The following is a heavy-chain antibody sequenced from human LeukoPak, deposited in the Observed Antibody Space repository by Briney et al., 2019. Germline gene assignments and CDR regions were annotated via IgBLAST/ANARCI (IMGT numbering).Heavy chain of an antibody. Sequence: GGSLRLSCAASGFTFDDYAMHWVWQAPGKGLEWVSGISWNSGSIGYADSVKGRFTISRDNAKNSLYLQMNSLRAEDTALYYCAKDGYSSSWYIDYWGQGTLVTVSS. D-gene: IGHD6-13*01. CDR1: GFTFDDYA. CDR2: ISWNSGSI. V-gene: IGHV3-9*01. J-gene: IGHJ4*02. CDR3: AKDGYSSSWYIDY.